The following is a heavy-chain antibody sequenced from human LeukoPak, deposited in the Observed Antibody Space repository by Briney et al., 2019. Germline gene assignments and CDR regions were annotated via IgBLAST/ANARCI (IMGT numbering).Heavy chain of an antibody. CDR1: GFTFDDYA. V-gene: IGHV3-9*03. Sequence: GGSLRLSCAASGFTFDDYAMRWVRQAPGKGLEWVSGISWNSGNIGYADSVKGRFTISRDNAKNSLYLQMNSLRAEDMALYYCAKAVGYTSSSGGYFDYWGQGILVTVSS. CDR2: ISWNSGNI. CDR3: AKAVGYTSSSGGYFDY. J-gene: IGHJ4*02. D-gene: IGHD6-6*01.